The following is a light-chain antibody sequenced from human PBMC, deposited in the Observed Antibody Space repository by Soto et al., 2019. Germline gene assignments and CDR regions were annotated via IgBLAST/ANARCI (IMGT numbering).Light chain of an antibody. CDR1: QTISSW. J-gene: IGKJ5*01. Sequence: DIQVTQSPSTLSGSVGDRVTITFRASQTISSWLAWYQQKPGKAPKLLIYKASNLESGLPSRFTGSGSGTEFTLTISSLQSDDFATYYCQQYSTYPITFAQRTRLEIK. CDR2: KAS. CDR3: QQYSTYPIT. V-gene: IGKV1-5*03.